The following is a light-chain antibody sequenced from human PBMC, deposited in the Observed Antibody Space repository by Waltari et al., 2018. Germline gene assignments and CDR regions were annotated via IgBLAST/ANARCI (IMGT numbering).Light chain of an antibody. CDR3: QQYYNTPST. CDR2: WAS. CDR1: QSVLYSSNNKNY. Sequence: DIVMTQSPDSLAVSLGERATFNCTSSQSVLYSSNNKNYLAWHQQKPGQPPKLLIYWASIRESGVPDRFSGSGSGTDFTLTINSLQAEDVAVYYCQQYYNTPSTFGPGTKVDIK. J-gene: IGKJ3*01. V-gene: IGKV4-1*01.